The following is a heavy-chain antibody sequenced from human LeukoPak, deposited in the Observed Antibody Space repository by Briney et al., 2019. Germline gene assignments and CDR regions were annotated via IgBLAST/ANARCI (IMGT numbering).Heavy chain of an antibody. CDR3: AKDRVYYDSSGYSN. Sequence: GGSLRLSCAASGFTFSSYGMHWVRQAPGKGLEWVAVISYDGSNKYYADSVKGRFTISRDNSKNTLYLQMNSLRAEDTAVYYCAKDRVYYDSSGYSNWGQGTLVTVSS. CDR1: GFTFSSYG. D-gene: IGHD3-22*01. J-gene: IGHJ4*02. CDR2: ISYDGSNK. V-gene: IGHV3-30*18.